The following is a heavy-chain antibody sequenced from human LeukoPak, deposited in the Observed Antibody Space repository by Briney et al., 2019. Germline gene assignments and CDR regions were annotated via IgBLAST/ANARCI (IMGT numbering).Heavy chain of an antibody. CDR1: GFTFNNAW. D-gene: IGHD2-15*01. CDR2: ISTDGYTT. Sequence: PGGSLRLSCAASGFTFNNAWMHWVRQAPRKGLVWVSRISTDGYTTDYADFVQGRFTASRDNTKNTWSLEMNSLRAEDTAVYYCVVGGSPGYWGQGTLVTVSS. V-gene: IGHV3-74*01. J-gene: IGHJ4*02. CDR3: VVGGSPGY.